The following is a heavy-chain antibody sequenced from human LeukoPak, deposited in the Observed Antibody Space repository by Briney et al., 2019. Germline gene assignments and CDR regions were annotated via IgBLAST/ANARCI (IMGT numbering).Heavy chain of an antibody. CDR3: ARHVRSGIVVVVAATSGVRPGNWFDP. CDR1: GGSFSGYY. CDR2: INHSGST. V-gene: IGHV4-34*01. J-gene: IGHJ5*02. D-gene: IGHD2-15*01. Sequence: PSETLSLTCAVYGGSFSGYYWSWIRQPPGKGLEWIGEINHSGSTNYNPSLKSRVTISVDTSKNQFSLKLSSVTAADTAVYYCARHVRSGIVVVVAATSGVRPGNWFDPWGQGTLVTVSS.